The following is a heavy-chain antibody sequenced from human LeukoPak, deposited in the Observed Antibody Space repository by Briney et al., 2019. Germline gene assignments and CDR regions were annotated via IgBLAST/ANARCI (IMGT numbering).Heavy chain of an antibody. V-gene: IGHV1-8*02. D-gene: IGHD3-22*01. J-gene: IGHJ5*02. CDR2: MNPNSGNT. Sequence: ASVKVSCKASGGTFSSYAISWVRQATGQGLEWMGWMNPNSGNTGYEQKFQDRVTMTRNTSISTAYMEVSSLRSEDTAVYYCARMYYYDTSDPNWFDPWGQGTLVTVSS. CDR3: ARMYYYDTSDPNWFDP. CDR1: GGTFSSYA.